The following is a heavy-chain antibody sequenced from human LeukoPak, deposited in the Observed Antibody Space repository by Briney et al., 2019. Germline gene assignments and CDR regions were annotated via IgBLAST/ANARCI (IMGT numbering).Heavy chain of an antibody. D-gene: IGHD6-6*01. CDR2: ISYDGSNK. J-gene: IGHJ4*02. CDR1: GFTFSSYG. V-gene: IGHV3-30*19. Sequence: GGSLRLSCAASGFTFSSYGMHWVRQAPGKGLEWVAVISYDGSNKYYADSVKGRFTISRDNSKNTLYLQMNSLRAEDTAVYYCARGLEYSSSSGFPYFDYWGQGTLVTVSS. CDR3: ARGLEYSSSSGFPYFDY.